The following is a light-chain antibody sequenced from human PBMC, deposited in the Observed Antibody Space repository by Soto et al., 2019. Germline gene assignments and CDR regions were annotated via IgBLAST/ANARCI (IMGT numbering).Light chain of an antibody. CDR2: DAS. CDR1: QSVSSY. J-gene: IGKJ3*01. V-gene: IGKV3-11*01. CDR3: QQRSNWLFT. Sequence: EIVLTQSPATLSLSPGERATLSCRASQSVSSYLAWYQQKPGQAPRLLIYDASNRATGIPARFSGSGSGTDFTITSSSLDHEDFAVYYCQQRSNWLFTFGPGTKVDIK.